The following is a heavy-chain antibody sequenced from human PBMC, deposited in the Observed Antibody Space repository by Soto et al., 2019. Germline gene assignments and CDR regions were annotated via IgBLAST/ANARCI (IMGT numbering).Heavy chain of an antibody. V-gene: IGHV3-7*01. CDR3: ARAPFYGAIDF. D-gene: IGHD3-10*01. CDR1: GFNFGASW. Sequence: GGALRLCCAASGFNFGASWMAWGRQAPGKGLERVADIKQDGSEKNYVDSVKGRLTFSRDDAKNSLYLQMNSLRAEVTVVYYCARAPFYGAIDFWGLGTLVTVSS. CDR2: IKQDGSEK. J-gene: IGHJ4*02.